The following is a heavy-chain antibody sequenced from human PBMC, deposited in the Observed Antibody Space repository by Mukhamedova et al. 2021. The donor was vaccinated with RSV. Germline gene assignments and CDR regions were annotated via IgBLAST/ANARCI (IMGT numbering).Heavy chain of an antibody. V-gene: IGHV4-59*09. D-gene: IGHD1-26*01. Sequence: SRVTISVDTSKNQFSLKLSSVTAADTAVYYCARGRVGANFDYWGQGTLVTVSS. CDR3: ARGRVGANFDY. J-gene: IGHJ4*02.